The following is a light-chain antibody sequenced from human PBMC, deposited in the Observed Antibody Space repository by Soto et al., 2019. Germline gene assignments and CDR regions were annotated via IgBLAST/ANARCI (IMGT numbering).Light chain of an antibody. Sequence: EIVLTQSPGTLSLSPGERATLSCRASQSVSDSSLAWYHQKPGQAPRLLIYGASRRATGIPDTFSGSGSGRDFTLTISILEPEDFAVYYCQLYGDSPMYTFGQGTKLEIK. V-gene: IGKV3-20*01. CDR3: QLYGDSPMYT. CDR1: QSVSDSS. CDR2: GAS. J-gene: IGKJ2*01.